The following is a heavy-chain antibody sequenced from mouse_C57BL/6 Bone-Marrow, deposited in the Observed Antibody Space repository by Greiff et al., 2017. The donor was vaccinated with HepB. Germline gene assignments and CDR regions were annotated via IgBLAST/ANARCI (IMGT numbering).Heavy chain of an antibody. CDR1: GISITTGNYR. D-gene: IGHD1-1*01. CDR2: IYYSGTI. CDR3: ARDTPYYYGSSYGAMDY. V-gene: IGHV3-5*01. J-gene: IGHJ4*01. Sequence: EVQLQESGPGLVKPSQTVFLTCTVTGISITTGNYRWSWIRQFPGNKLEWIGYIYYSGTITYNPSLTSRTTITRDTPKNQFFLEMNSLTAEDTATYYCARDTPYYYGSSYGAMDYWGQGTSVTVSS.